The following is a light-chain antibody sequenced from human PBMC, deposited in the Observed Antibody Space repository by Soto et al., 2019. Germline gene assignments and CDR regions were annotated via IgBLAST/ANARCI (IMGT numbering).Light chain of an antibody. J-gene: IGLJ1*01. V-gene: IGLV2-14*01. CDR1: SGDIGDYNY. CDR2: DVS. CDR3: CSYTRSGTLI. Sequence: QPALAQPASGSGAHGQSSTISCVGTSGDIGDYNYVSWYQQHPGKVPKVIIYDVSNRPSGVSYRFSGTKSGNTASLTVSGLQAEDQADYYCCSYTRSGTLIFGTGTKVTVL.